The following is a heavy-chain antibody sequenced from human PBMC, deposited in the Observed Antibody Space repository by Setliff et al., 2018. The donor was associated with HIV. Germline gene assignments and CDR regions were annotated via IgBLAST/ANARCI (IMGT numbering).Heavy chain of an antibody. Sequence: SGPTLVNPPQTLILTCTFSGFSLASSGVGVAWVRQPPGKGPEWLALIYWDGDKRYNPSLKDRLTITKATSNNHVVLMMSNMDPADTATYYCTHVNNFRSVYFASWGQGTLVTVSS. J-gene: IGHJ4*02. D-gene: IGHD1-1*01. V-gene: IGHV2-5*02. CDR2: IYWDGDK. CDR3: THVNNFRSVYFAS. CDR1: GFSLASSGVG.